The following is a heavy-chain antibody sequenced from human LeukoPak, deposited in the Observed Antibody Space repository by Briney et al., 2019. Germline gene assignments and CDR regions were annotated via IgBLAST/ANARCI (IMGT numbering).Heavy chain of an antibody. J-gene: IGHJ1*01. CDR2: ISAYNGNT. Sequence: ASVKVSCKASGYTFTSYGISWVRQAPGQGLEWMGWISAYNGNTNYAQKLQGRVTMTTDTSTSTAYMELRSLRSDDTAVYYRARVDSSSWYSHGDEYFQHWGQGTLVTVSS. CDR1: GYTFTSYG. CDR3: ARVDSSSWYSHGDEYFQH. D-gene: IGHD6-13*01. V-gene: IGHV1-18*01.